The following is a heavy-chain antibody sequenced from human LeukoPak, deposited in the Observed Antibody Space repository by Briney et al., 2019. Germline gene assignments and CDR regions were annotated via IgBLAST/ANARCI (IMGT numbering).Heavy chain of an antibody. J-gene: IGHJ3*02. Sequence: GGSLRLSCAASGFTFSNDPMSLVRQTPGKGLEWASTINYSGGSTYYADSVKGRFTISRDNAKNSLFLQMNSLRAEDTAVYYCARDEWGDAFDIWGQGTMVTVFS. CDR1: GFTFSNDP. D-gene: IGHD1-26*01. V-gene: IGHV3-23*01. CDR2: INYSGGST. CDR3: ARDEWGDAFDI.